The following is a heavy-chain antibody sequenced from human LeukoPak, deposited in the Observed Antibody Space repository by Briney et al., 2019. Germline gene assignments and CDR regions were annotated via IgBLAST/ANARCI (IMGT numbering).Heavy chain of an antibody. Sequence: ASVKVSCKASGYTFTGYYMHWVRQAPGQGLEWMGWINPNSGGTNYAQKFQGRVTMTRDTSISTAYMELSRLRSDDTAVYYCARDLVLLWFGEFAPPRTHYYGMDVWGQGTTVTVSS. V-gene: IGHV1-2*02. J-gene: IGHJ6*02. D-gene: IGHD3-10*01. CDR2: INPNSGGT. CDR3: ARDLVLLWFGEFAPPRTHYYGMDV. CDR1: GYTFTGYY.